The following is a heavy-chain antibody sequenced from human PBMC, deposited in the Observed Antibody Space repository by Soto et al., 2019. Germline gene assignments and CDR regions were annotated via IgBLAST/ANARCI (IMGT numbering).Heavy chain of an antibody. V-gene: IGHV4-59*08. Sequence: QVQLQESGPGLVKPSETLSLTCTVSGASISSYYWSWIRQPPGKGLEWIGYIYYSGSTNYNPSLSGRVTISVDPSKNQFSLRLSSVTAADTAVYHCARQMFIGGMDVWGQGTTVTVSS. D-gene: IGHD2-15*01. CDR1: GASISSYY. CDR3: ARQMFIGGMDV. J-gene: IGHJ6*02. CDR2: IYYSGST.